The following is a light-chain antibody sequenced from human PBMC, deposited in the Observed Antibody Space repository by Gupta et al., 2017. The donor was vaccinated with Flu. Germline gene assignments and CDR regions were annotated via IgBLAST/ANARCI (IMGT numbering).Light chain of an antibody. Sequence: QSALTQPASVSGSPGQSVTISCTGTSSDVGGYNYVSWYQHHPGKAPKLMIFEVTKRPSGVPDRFSGSKSGNTASLTISGLQAEDEADYYCSSYASSTNWVFGGGTKLTVL. J-gene: IGLJ3*02. CDR2: EVT. V-gene: IGLV2-8*01. CDR3: SSYASSTNWV. CDR1: SSDVGGYNY.